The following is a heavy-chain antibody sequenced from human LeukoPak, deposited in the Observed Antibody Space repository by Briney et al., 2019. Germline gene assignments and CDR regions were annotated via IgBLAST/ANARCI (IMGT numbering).Heavy chain of an antibody. J-gene: IGHJ4*02. CDR3: ARGTKLREDY. V-gene: IGHV3-74*01. CDR1: GFTFSSYW. CDR2: INSDGSGT. Sequence: GGSLRLSCAASGFTFSSYWMHWVRHPPGKGLVWVSRINSDGSGTTYADSVKGRFTISRDNAKNTLYLQMNSLRAEDTAVYYCARGTKLREDYWGQGTLVTVSS. D-gene: IGHD3-16*01.